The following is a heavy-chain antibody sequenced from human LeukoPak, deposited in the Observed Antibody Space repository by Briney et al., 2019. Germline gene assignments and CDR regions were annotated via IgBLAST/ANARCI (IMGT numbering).Heavy chain of an antibody. CDR3: TTLYYYDTTGYYWRGFDY. CDR2: IYHSGNT. V-gene: IGHV4-4*02. D-gene: IGHD3-22*01. Sequence: KASETLSLTCAVSGGSISNSNWWSWVRPPPGKGLEWIGEIYHSGNTNYNPSLKSRVTITVDTSKNQFSLELNSVTAADTALYFCTTLYYYDTTGYYWRGFDYWGQGALVTVSS. J-gene: IGHJ4*02. CDR1: GGSISNSNW.